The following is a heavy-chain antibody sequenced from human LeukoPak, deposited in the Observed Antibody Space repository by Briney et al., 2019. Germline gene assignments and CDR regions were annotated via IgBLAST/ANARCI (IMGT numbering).Heavy chain of an antibody. CDR2: ITADGSST. V-gene: IGHV3-23*01. CDR3: ANDGAYYDINTYAFDI. J-gene: IGHJ3*02. Sequence: GGSLRLSCAVSGFTFRSYAMKWVRQAPGKGLEWVSAITADGSSTHYTISVKGRFIISRDTPKNTLYLQMNSLRAEDTAVYYCANDGAYYDINTYAFDIWGRGTMVTVSS. CDR1: GFTFRSYA. D-gene: IGHD3-22*01.